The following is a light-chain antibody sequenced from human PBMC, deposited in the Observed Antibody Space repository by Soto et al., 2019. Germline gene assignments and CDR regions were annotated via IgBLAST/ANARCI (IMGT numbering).Light chain of an antibody. CDR2: SAS. V-gene: IGKV1-9*01. Sequence: DIQLTQSPSFLSASVGDRVTITCRASQSISSYLAWYQQKPGKAPKLLIYSASTLQSGGPSRFSGSGSGTDFTLTISSLQPEDFATYNCQQLNSYPRFTFGPGTKVDIK. CDR3: QQLNSYPRFT. CDR1: QSISSY. J-gene: IGKJ3*01.